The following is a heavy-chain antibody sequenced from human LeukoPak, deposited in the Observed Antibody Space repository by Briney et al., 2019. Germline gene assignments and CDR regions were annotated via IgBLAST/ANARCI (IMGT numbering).Heavy chain of an antibody. CDR2: ISGSGGST. CDR1: GFTFSSYS. J-gene: IGHJ6*03. D-gene: IGHD1-26*01. CDR3: AKDGNDYGYMDV. Sequence: GGSLRLSCAASGFTFSSYSMNWVRQAPGKGLEWVSAISGSGGSTYYADSVKGRFTISRDNSKNTLYLQMNSLRAEDTAVYYCAKDGNDYGYMDVWGKGTTVTVSS. V-gene: IGHV3-23*01.